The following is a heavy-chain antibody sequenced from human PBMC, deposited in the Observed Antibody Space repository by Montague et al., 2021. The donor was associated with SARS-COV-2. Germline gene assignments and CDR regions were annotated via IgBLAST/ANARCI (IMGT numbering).Heavy chain of an antibody. D-gene: IGHD3-3*01. Sequence: SETLSLTCAVYGGSFSGYYWSCIRQPPGKGLEWIGEINHSGSTNYNPSLKSRVTISVDTSKNQFSLKLSSVTAADTAVYYCARGSSFVTIFGVVITDPLFDYWGQGTLVTVSS. CDR1: GGSFSGYY. J-gene: IGHJ4*02. V-gene: IGHV4-34*01. CDR2: INHSGST. CDR3: ARGSSFVTIFGVVITDPLFDY.